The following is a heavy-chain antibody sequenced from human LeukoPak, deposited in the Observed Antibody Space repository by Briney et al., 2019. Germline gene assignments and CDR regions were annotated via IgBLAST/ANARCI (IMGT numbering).Heavy chain of an antibody. CDR1: GFTFDDYA. V-gene: IGHV3-9*01. Sequence: PGGSLRLSCAASGFTFDDYAMHWVRRAPGKGLEWVSGISWNSGSIGYADSVKGRFTISRDNAKNSLYLQMNSLRVEDTAVYYCAKEGRSLQTYWGQGTLVTVSS. CDR2: ISWNSGSI. CDR3: AKEGRSLQTY. J-gene: IGHJ4*02. D-gene: IGHD4-11*01.